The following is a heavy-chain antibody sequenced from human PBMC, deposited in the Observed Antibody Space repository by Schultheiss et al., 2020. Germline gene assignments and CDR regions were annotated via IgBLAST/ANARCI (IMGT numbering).Heavy chain of an antibody. CDR2: ISYDGSNK. Sequence: GGSLRLSCAASGFTFSSYWMSWVRQAPGKGLEWVAVISYDGSNKYYADSVKGRFTISRDNSKNTLYLQMNSLRAEDTAVYYCARDRVSSSLDSYYFDYWGQGTLVTVSS. J-gene: IGHJ4*02. V-gene: IGHV3-30*03. CDR3: ARDRVSSSLDSYYFDY. CDR1: GFTFSSYW. D-gene: IGHD6-6*01.